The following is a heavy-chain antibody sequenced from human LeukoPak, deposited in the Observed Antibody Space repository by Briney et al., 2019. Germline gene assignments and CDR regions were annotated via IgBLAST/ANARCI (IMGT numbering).Heavy chain of an antibody. J-gene: IGHJ3*02. V-gene: IGHV4-34*01. CDR3: ARLGVRMRAFDI. D-gene: IGHD3-10*01. CDR2: INHSGST. Sequence: PSETLSLTCAVYGGSFSGYYWSWIRQPPGKGLEWIGEINHSGSTNYNPSLKSRVTISVDTSKNQFSLKLSSVTAADTAVYYCARLGVRMRAFDIWGQGTMDTVSS. CDR1: GGSFSGYY.